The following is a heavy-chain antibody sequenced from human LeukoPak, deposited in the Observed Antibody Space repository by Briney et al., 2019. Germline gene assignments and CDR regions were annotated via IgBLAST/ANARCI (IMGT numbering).Heavy chain of an antibody. CDR3: AGDPLVTAIPIV. V-gene: IGHV3-23*01. CDR2: ISGSGGST. CDR1: GFTFSSYA. J-gene: IGHJ6*02. D-gene: IGHD2-21*02. Sequence: GGSLRLSCAASGFTFSSYAMSWVRQAPGKGLEWVSAISGSGGSTDSADSVKGRFTISRDNSKNTLYLQMNSVRAEDTALYYCAGDPLVTAIPIVWGQGTTVTVSS.